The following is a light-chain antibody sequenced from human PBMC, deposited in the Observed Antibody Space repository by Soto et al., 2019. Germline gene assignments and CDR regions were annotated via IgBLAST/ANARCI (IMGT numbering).Light chain of an antibody. J-gene: IGKJ1*01. CDR2: GAS. CDR1: QSAGNF. V-gene: IGKV3-15*01. Sequence: EIVMTESPATLSVSPGETASLSCRASQSAGNFLAWYQQKPGQAPRLLVYGASTKATDMPGRFSGRGSGTEFTLTINNLQSEDFAVYYCQQYRNWPRTFGQGTKVDI. CDR3: QQYRNWPRT.